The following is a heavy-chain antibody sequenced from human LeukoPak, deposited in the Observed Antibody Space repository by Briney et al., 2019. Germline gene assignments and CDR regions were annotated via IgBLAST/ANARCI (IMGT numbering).Heavy chain of an antibody. Sequence: PGGSLRLSCAASGFTFSSYVMSWVRQAPGKGLEWVSSISDSGGNTYYADSVKGRFTISRDNCKNTLYLQMNSLRAEDTAVYFCAKIPPGPTCWGQGTLVTVSS. CDR2: ISDSGGNT. J-gene: IGHJ4*02. V-gene: IGHV3-23*01. CDR3: AKIPPGPTC. CDR1: GFTFSSYV.